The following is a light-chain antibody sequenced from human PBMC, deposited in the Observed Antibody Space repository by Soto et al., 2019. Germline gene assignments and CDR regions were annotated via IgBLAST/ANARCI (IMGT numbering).Light chain of an antibody. V-gene: IGLV2-14*01. J-gene: IGLJ1*01. CDR1: SSDVGGYKY. CDR2: DVT. Sequence: QSALTQPASVSGSPGQSITISCTGTSSDVGGYKYVSWYQLHPGTAPKLVIYDVTNRPSGVSNRFSGSKSGNTASLTISGLQAEDEADYFCSSYTSTSTLFGTGTEVTVL. CDR3: SSYTSTSTL.